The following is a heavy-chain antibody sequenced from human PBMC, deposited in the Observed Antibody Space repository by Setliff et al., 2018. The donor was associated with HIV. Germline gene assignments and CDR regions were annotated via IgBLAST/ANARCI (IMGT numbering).Heavy chain of an antibody. CDR2: IYYNEKT. D-gene: IGHD3-22*01. Sequence: ETLSLTCTVSGGSASNSRYYWAWIRQPPGKGLEYIGSIYYNEKTYYSPSLKSRVTISIDTSKNQFSLNLTSVTAADSAVYYCASRVYYYDSNNFLREEGFDPWGQGTLVTVSS. CDR1: GGSASNSRYY. CDR3: ASRVYYYDSNNFLREEGFDP. J-gene: IGHJ5*02. V-gene: IGHV4-39*01.